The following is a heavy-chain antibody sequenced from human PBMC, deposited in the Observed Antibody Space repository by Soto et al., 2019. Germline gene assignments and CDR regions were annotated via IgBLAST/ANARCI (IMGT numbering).Heavy chain of an antibody. V-gene: IGHV1-2*04. J-gene: IGHJ5*02. CDR2: INPSSGGT. D-gene: IGHD1-1*01. CDR1: GYTFTGYY. Sequence: QVQLVQSGAEVKKPGASVKVSCKASGYTFTGYYIHWVRQAPGQGLEWMGWINPSSGGTNYAQKFQGWVAMTRDTSITSAYMELRSADTAVYDCAGGYLGPNHWLDPWGQGTLGTVSS. CDR3: AGGYLGPNHWLDP.